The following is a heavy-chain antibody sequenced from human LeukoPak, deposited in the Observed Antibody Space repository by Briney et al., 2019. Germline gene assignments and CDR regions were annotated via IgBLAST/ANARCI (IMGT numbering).Heavy chain of an antibody. D-gene: IGHD4-17*01. CDR2: IKQDGSEK. V-gene: IGHV3-7*01. Sequence: VGSLRLSCAASGFTFSSDGMSSGPQAPGKGLGGGANIKQDGSEKYYVDSVKGRFTISRDNAKNSLYLQINSLRAEDTAVYYCARGYTTAYYYYYYMDVWGKGTTVTVSS. J-gene: IGHJ6*03. CDR3: ARGYTTAYYYYYYMDV. CDR1: GFTFSSDG.